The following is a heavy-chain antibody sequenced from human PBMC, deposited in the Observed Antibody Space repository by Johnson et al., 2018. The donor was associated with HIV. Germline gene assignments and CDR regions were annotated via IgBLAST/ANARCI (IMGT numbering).Heavy chain of an antibody. Sequence: VQLMESGGGLIQSGGSMRLSCAASGFTVRGNYMSWVRQAPGKGLEWVSVLYSGGKTNYADSVKGRFTISRDNSKNTLDLQMNSLRAEDTAVYYCARSNQPGDAFDIWGQGTVVTVSS. CDR3: ARSNQPGDAFDI. J-gene: IGHJ3*02. V-gene: IGHV3-53*01. CDR1: GFTVRGNY. D-gene: IGHD2-2*01. CDR2: LYSGGKT.